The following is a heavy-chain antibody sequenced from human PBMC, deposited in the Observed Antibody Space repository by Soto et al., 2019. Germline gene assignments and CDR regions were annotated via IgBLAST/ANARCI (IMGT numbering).Heavy chain of an antibody. CDR1: GFTFSSYS. CDR2: ISSSSSTI. J-gene: IGHJ6*02. V-gene: IGHV3-48*02. D-gene: IGHD4-17*01. CDR3: ASFEPTVTKFSYYYYGMDV. Sequence: EVQLVESGGGLVQPGGSLRLSCAASGFTFSSYSMNWVRQAPGKGLEWVSYISSSSSTIYYADSVKGRFTMSRDNAKNSLDLQMNSLGDEDTAVYYCASFEPTVTKFSYYYYGMDVWGQGTTVTVAS.